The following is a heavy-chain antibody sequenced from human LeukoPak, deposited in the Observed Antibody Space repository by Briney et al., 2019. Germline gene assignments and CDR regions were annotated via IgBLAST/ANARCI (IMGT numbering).Heavy chain of an antibody. V-gene: IGHV6-1*01. Sequence: SQTLSLTCAIFGDSISSGSATWNWIRQSPSRGLEWLGRTYYRSEWYNDYAVSVRSRITINPDTSKNQFSLQLNSVTPEDTAVYYCAKTENNWSYGMDVWGQGTTVTVSS. J-gene: IGHJ6*02. CDR2: TYYRSEWYN. CDR1: GDSISSGSAT. CDR3: AKTENNWSYGMDV. D-gene: IGHD1-20*01.